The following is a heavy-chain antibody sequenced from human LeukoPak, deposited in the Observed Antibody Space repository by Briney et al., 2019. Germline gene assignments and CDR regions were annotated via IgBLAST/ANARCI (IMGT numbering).Heavy chain of an antibody. CDR3: AAFLSGTYWYFDC. CDR2: IYTSGSTNSYTSGST. J-gene: IGHJ4*02. V-gene: IGHV4-4*07. D-gene: IGHD1-26*01. Sequence: SETLSLTCTVSGDSISSYYWSWIRQPAERGLEWLGHIYTSGSTNSYTSGSTDYNPSLKSRVTISLDRSKNQFSLKLSSVTAADTAVYYCAAFLSGTYWYFDCWGQGALVTVSS. CDR1: GDSISSYY.